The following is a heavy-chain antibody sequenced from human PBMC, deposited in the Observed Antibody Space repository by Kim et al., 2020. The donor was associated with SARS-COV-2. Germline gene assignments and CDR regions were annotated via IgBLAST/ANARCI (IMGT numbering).Heavy chain of an antibody. J-gene: IGHJ6*02. CDR3: ARDEVYYYYGMDV. Sequence: YNPSLKSRVTISVDTSKNQFSLKLSSVTAADTAVYYCARDEVYYYYGMDVWGQGTTVTVSS. V-gene: IGHV4-31*02.